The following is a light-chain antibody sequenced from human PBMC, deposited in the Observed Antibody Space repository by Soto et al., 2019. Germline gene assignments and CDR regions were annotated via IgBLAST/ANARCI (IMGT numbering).Light chain of an antibody. V-gene: IGKV3-15*01. CDR3: QHYNSLPLT. CDR1: QSVRSD. Sequence: EIVMTQSPATLSVSPGEGATLSCRASQSVRSDLAWYQHKPGLAPRLLIYGVSTRATGIPVRFSGSGSGTEFTRSISSLQSEDSAIYYWQHYNSLPLTFGGVTKVDIK. CDR2: GVS. J-gene: IGKJ4*01.